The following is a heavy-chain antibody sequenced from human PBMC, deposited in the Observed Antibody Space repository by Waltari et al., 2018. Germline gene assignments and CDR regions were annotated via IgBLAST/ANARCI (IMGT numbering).Heavy chain of an antibody. J-gene: IGHJ4*02. CDR1: GGTFSSYA. V-gene: IGHV1-69*13. CDR2: SIPICGTA. D-gene: IGHD3-3*01. CDR3: AARVIGTIFGVGPYDY. Sequence: QVQLVQSGAEVKKPGSSVKVSCKASGGTFSSYAISWVRQAPGQGLEWLGGSIPICGTANYAQKFQGRVTITADESTSTAYMELSSLRSEDTAVYYCAARVIGTIFGVGPYDYWGQGTLVTVSS.